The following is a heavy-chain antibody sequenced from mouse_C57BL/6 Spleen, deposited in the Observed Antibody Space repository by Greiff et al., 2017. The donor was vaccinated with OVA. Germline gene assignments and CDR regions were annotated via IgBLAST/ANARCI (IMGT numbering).Heavy chain of an antibody. J-gene: IGHJ4*01. Sequence: EVKLMESGGGLVKPGGSLKLSCAASGFTFSSYAMSWVRQTPEKRLEWVATISDGGSYTYYPDNVKGRFTISRDNAKNNLYLQMSHLKSEDTAMYYCAREKGPRSYDAMDYWGQGTSVTVSS. CDR1: GFTFSSYA. CDR2: ISDGGSYT. CDR3: AREKGPRSYDAMDY. D-gene: IGHD1-1*01. V-gene: IGHV5-4*01.